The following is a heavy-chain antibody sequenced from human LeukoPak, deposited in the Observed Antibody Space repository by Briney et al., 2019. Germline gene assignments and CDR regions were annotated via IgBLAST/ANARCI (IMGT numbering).Heavy chain of an antibody. CDR2: IKEDGSEK. V-gene: IGHV3-7*03. CDR3: ARRGGILNGYYDY. J-gene: IGHJ4*02. Sequence: GGSLRLSCAASGFTFSTYWMSWVRQAPGKGLEWVANIKEDGSEKYYVDSVKGRFTISRDNATNSLYLQMNSLRAEDTAVYYCARRGGILNGYYDYWGQGTLVTVSS. CDR1: GFTFSTYW. D-gene: IGHD3-9*01.